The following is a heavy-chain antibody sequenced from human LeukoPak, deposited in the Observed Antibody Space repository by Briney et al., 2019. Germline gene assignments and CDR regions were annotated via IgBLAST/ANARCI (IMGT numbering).Heavy chain of an antibody. CDR3: ARGDCSGGSCYYYYYGMDV. V-gene: IGHV3-21*01. J-gene: IGHJ6*01. CDR1: GFTFSSYS. Sequence: GGSLRLSCAASGFTFSSYSMNWVRQAPGKGRERVSSISSSSSYIYYADSVKGRFTISRDNAKNSLYLQMNSLRAEDTAVYYCARGDCSGGSCYYYYYGMDVWGKGTTVTASS. D-gene: IGHD2-15*01. CDR2: ISSSSSYI.